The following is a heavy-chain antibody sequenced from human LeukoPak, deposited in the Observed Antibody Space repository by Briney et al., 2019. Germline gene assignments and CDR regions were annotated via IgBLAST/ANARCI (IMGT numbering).Heavy chain of an antibody. CDR3: ASGYSYGNYYYYGMDV. CDR1: GFTFSSYS. CDR2: ISGSSSYI. D-gene: IGHD5-18*01. V-gene: IGHV3-21*01. J-gene: IGHJ6*02. Sequence: GGSLGLSCAASGFTFSSYSMNWVRQAPGKGLEWVSSISGSSSYIYYADSVKGRFTISRDNAKNSLYLQMNSLRAEDTAVYYCASGYSYGNYYYYGMDVWGQGTTDTVSS.